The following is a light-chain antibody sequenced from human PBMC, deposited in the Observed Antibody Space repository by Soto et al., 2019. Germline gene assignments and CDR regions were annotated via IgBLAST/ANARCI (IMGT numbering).Light chain of an antibody. CDR3: QHCNDYSWT. Sequence: DIHMTQSPSTLSASVGDRVTITCRASQSISIWLYWYQQKPGRAPNLLIYGSSSLESGVPSRFNGSGSGTEFALTISSLQPDDFAPYYCQHCNDYSWTFNHGTKVEIK. J-gene: IGKJ1*01. V-gene: IGKV1-5*03. CDR2: GSS. CDR1: QSISIW.